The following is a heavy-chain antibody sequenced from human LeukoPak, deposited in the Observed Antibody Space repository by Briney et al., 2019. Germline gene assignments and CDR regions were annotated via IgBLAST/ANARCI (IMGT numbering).Heavy chain of an antibody. CDR2: IKPDGSAR. Sequence: GGSLRLSSAESGVIFSGYWMCWVRQAPGTGLEWVASIKPDGSARSYVDSVKGRFTNSRDNAKNSLSLQMNSLRAEDTAVYYCARGGYSSEDVFDYWGQGTLVTVSS. V-gene: IGHV3-7*02. CDR1: GVIFSGYW. J-gene: IGHJ4*02. CDR3: ARGGYSSEDVFDY. D-gene: IGHD6-19*01.